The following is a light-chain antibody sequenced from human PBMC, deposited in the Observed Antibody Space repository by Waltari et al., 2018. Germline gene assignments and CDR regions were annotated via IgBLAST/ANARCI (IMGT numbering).Light chain of an antibody. J-gene: IGLJ3*02. CDR1: TSNIGSKT. V-gene: IGLV1-44*01. Sequence: QSVLTQPPSASGTPGPTVTISCSGSTSNIGSKTVNWYQQVPGTAPKLLIYSNNERPSGVPDRFSGSKSGTSASLAIRGLLSEDEGDYYCAPWDDSLNGPVFGGGTRLTVL. CDR3: APWDDSLNGPV. CDR2: SNN.